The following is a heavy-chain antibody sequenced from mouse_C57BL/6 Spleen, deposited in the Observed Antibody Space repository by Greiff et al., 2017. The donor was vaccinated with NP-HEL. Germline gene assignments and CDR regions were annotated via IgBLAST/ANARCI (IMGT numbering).Heavy chain of an antibody. CDR2: IYPGSGST. CDR1: GYTFTSYW. CDR3: ARKEVGAWFAY. Sequence: QVQLQQPGAELVKPGASVKMSCKASGYTFTSYWITWVKQRPGQGLEWIGDIYPGSGSTNYTEKFKSKATLTVAPSSSTAYMQLSSLTSADSAVYSCARKEVGAWFAYWGQGTLVTVSA. V-gene: IGHV1-55*01. J-gene: IGHJ3*01.